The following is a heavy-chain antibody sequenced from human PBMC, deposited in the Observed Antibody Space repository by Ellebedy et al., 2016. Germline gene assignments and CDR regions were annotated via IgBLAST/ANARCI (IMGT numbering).Heavy chain of an antibody. CDR2: INWDDNK. D-gene: IGHD3-3*01. V-gene: IGHV2-5*02. Sequence: SGPTLVXPPPTLRLTCSFPGFSLTTSDTGVGWIRQPPGEALEWLTSINWDDNKLYRPSVKNRLTITKDTSRNRVVLTMTKVDPMDTATYYCARVSRYSDQRGDYYARFDPWGPGTLVTVSS. CDR1: GFSLTTSDTG. CDR3: ARVSRYSDQRGDYYARFDP. J-gene: IGHJ5*02.